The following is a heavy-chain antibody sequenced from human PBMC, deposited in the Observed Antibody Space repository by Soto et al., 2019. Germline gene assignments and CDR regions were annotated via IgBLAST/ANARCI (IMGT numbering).Heavy chain of an antibody. CDR2: ISYDGSNK. J-gene: IGHJ4*02. CDR1: GFTFSNYA. V-gene: IGHV3-30-3*01. Sequence: PGGSLRLSCAASGFTFSNYAIHWVRQAPGKGLEWVAVISYDGSNKYYADSVKGRFTISRDNSKNTLYLQMDSLRPEDTAVYYCARGRVQALAGRAFLDYWGQGALVTVSS. CDR3: ARGRVQALAGRAFLDY. D-gene: IGHD6-19*01.